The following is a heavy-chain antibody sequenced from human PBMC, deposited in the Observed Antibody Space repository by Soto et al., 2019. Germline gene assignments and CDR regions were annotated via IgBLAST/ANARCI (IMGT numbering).Heavy chain of an antibody. V-gene: IGHV1-8*01. CDR2: MNPNSGNT. J-gene: IGHJ4*02. CDR3: ARGLRWPPNFDY. CDR1: GYTFTSYD. Sequence: GASVKVSFKASGYTFTSYDINWLRQATGQGLEWMGWMNPNSGNTGYAQKFQGRVTMTRNTSISTAYMELSSLRSEDTAVYYCARGLRWPPNFDYWGQGTLVTVSS. D-gene: IGHD2-15*01.